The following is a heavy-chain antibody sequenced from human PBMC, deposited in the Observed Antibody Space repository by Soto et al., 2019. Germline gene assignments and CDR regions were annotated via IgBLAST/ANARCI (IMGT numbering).Heavy chain of an antibody. CDR2: IYPGDSDT. CDR3: ARGHTGAYFDY. D-gene: IGHD1-1*01. J-gene: IGHJ4*02. Sequence: GESLKISCKGSGYHFSNYWIGWVRQMPGKGLEWVGIIYPGDSDTRYSPSFQAQVTFPAEKSTSTASLQWSSLKASDTAIYYCARGHTGAYFDYWGQGMLVTVSS. CDR1: GYHFSNYW. V-gene: IGHV5-51*01.